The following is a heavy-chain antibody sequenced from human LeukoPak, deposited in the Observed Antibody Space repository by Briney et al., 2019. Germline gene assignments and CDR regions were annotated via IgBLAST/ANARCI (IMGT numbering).Heavy chain of an antibody. CDR2: ISWNSGSI. V-gene: IGHV3-9*01. Sequence: GGSLRLSCAASGFTFDDYAMPWVRQAPGKGLEWVSGISWNSGSIGYADSVKGRFTISRDNAKNSLYLQMNSLRAEDTALYYCAKASGYSYGTPDAFDIWGQGTMVTVSS. CDR1: GFTFDDYA. D-gene: IGHD5-18*01. CDR3: AKASGYSYGTPDAFDI. J-gene: IGHJ3*02.